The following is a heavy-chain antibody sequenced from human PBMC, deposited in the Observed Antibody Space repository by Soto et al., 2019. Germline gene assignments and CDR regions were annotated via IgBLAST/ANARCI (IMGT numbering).Heavy chain of an antibody. CDR3: AKDRDYGDYVRKYYSMDV. CDR1: GFTFSSYG. Sequence: SLRLSCAASGFTFSSYGMHWVRQAPGKGLEWVAVISYDGSNKYYADSVKGRFTISRDNSKNTLYLQMNSLRAEDTAVYYCAKDRDYGDYVRKYYSMDVWGKGTTVTVSS. D-gene: IGHD4-17*01. V-gene: IGHV3-30*18. CDR2: ISYDGSNK. J-gene: IGHJ6*03.